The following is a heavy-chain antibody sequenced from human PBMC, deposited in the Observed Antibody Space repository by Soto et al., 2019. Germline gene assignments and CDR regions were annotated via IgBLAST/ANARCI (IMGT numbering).Heavy chain of an antibody. CDR2: IIPVFGTT. J-gene: IGHJ4*02. CDR1: GGTLNSYT. V-gene: IGHV1-69*01. CDR3: SISNSYGRGDF. Sequence: QVQLVQSGAEVKKPGSSVRVSCKASGGTLNSYTISWVRQAPGQGLEWMGGIIPVFGTTDYAQKFQGRVTITADQSTGTAYLDLFSLRAENTARYSCSISNSYGRGDFWGQGTLVTVSS. D-gene: IGHD4-17*01.